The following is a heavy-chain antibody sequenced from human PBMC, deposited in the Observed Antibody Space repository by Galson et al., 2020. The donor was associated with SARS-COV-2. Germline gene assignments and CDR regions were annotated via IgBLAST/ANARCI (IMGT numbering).Heavy chain of an antibody. CDR2: IDWNGAK. J-gene: IGHJ6*02. CDR3: ARIYDNSEYFLYAGMDV. Sequence: SGPTLVKPTQTLTLTCTFSGFSLTTTGMCVNWIRQPPGGALEWLGRIDWNGAKHYGTSLKSRVTISTDTSKNQVVLELTNMDPVDSATYYCARIYDNSEYFLYAGMDVWGPGTTVTVSS. V-gene: IGHV2-70*11. D-gene: IGHD1-26*01. CDR1: GFSLTTTGMC.